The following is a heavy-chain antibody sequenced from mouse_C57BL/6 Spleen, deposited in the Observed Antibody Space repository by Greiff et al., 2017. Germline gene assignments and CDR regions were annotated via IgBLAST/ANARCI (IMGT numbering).Heavy chain of an antibody. CDR3: AIGGIYNGYFVGFAY. D-gene: IGHD2-3*01. V-gene: IGHV1-82*01. CDR1: GYAFSSSW. J-gene: IGHJ3*01. Sequence: QVQLKESGPELVKPGASVKISCKASGYAFSSSWMNWVKQRPGKGLEWIGRIYPGDGDTNYNGKFKGKATLTADKSSSTAYLKLSSLTSEDSAVXFCAIGGIYNGYFVGFAYWGQGTLVTVSA. CDR2: IYPGDGDT.